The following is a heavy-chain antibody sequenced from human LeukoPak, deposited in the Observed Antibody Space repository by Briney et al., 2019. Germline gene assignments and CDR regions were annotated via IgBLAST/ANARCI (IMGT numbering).Heavy chain of an antibody. D-gene: IGHD3-22*01. J-gene: IGHJ4*02. CDR1: GFTFSSYA. CDR3: AIMHPYYDGSGYWVQ. CDR2: ISTSGGSS. Sequence: GGSLRLSCAASGFTFSSYAMSWVRQAPGKGLEWVSGISTSGGSSSYADSVKGRFTISRDNPRNTLNMQMNSLRAEDTALYYCAIMHPYYDGSGYWVQWGQGTLVTVSS. V-gene: IGHV3-23*01.